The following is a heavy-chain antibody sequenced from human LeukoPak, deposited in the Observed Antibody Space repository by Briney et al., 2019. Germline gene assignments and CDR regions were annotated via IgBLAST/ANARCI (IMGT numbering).Heavy chain of an antibody. V-gene: IGHV1-3*01. Sequence: ASVKVSCTASGYTFASYAMHWVRQAPGQRLEWMGWILAGNGNTKYSQRFQGRVTITRDTSARTAYMELSSLKSEDTAVYYCARALGIVYSRPFDYWGQGTLVTVSS. CDR3: ARALGIVYSRPFDY. J-gene: IGHJ4*02. CDR1: GYTFASYA. CDR2: ILAGNGNT. D-gene: IGHD3-22*01.